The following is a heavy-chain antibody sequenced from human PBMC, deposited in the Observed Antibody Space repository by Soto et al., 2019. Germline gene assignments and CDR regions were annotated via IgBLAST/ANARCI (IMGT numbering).Heavy chain of an antibody. CDR2: ISYDGSDK. D-gene: IGHD6-19*01. CDR1: GFTFNSYG. J-gene: IGHJ4*02. V-gene: IGHV3-30*18. CDR3: AKPTPCVRTRCEQFPTFAY. Sequence: PGGSLRLSCAASGFTFNSYGMHWVRQAPGEGLEWVAVISYDGSDKYYADSVKGRFTISRDNSKNTLYLQMNRLRAEDTAVYYCAKPTPCVRTRCEQFPTFAYWGQGILVPVSS.